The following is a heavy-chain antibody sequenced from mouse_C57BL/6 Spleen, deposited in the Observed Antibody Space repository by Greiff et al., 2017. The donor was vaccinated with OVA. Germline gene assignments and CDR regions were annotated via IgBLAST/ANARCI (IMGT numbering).Heavy chain of an antibody. V-gene: IGHV14-2*01. J-gene: IGHJ4*01. CDR2: IDPEDGET. CDR3: ARSGDYSYYAMDY. Sequence: VQLQQSGAELVKPGASVKLSCTASGFNIKDYYMHWVKQRTEQGLEWIGRIDPEDGETKYAPKFPGKATITADTSSNTAYLQLSSLTSEDTAVYYCARSGDYSYYAMDYWGQGTSVTVSS. D-gene: IGHD1-1*01. CDR1: GFNIKDYY.